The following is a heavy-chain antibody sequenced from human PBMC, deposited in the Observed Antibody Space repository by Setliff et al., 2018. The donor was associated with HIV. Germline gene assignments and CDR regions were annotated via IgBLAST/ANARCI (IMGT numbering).Heavy chain of an antibody. V-gene: IGHV4-4*07. CDR1: GGSFGVYR. CDR3: ARDHRSSGLGSYGP. D-gene: IGHD3-10*01. Sequence: PSETLSLTCTISGGSFGVYRWSWIRQSAGRGRVWIGRIDSSGTTDYKPSLKGRVAISVAKSRNQFSLRVTSVTAADTAVYFCARDHRSSGLGSYGPWGPGILVTVSS. CDR2: IDSSGTT. J-gene: IGHJ5*02.